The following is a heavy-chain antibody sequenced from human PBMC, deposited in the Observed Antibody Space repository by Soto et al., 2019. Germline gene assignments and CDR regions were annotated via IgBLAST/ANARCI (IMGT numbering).Heavy chain of an antibody. D-gene: IGHD2-15*01. CDR2: IKQDGSEK. Sequence: GGSLRLSYSTSGFTVGDYVMTWFRQAPGKGLEWVANIKQDGSEKYYVDSVKGRFTISRDNAKNSLYLQMNSLRAEDTAVYYCARDIRLNLGGSGPTDAFDIWGQGTMVTVSS. CDR3: ARDIRLNLGGSGPTDAFDI. J-gene: IGHJ3*02. V-gene: IGHV3-7*01. CDR1: GFTVGDYV.